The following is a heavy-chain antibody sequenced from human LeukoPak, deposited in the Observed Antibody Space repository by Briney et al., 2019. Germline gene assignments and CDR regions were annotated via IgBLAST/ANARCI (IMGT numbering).Heavy chain of an antibody. Sequence: SETLSLTCTVSGGSISSYYWSWIRQPPGKGLEWIGNIYDSGSTNYNPSLKSRVTISVDTSKNQCSLKLSCVTAADTAVYYCARQSISGSSLSYFDYWGQGTLVNVS. CDR3: ARQSISGSSLSYFDY. CDR2: IYDSGST. D-gene: IGHD3-22*01. J-gene: IGHJ4*02. V-gene: IGHV4-59*01. CDR1: GGSISSYY.